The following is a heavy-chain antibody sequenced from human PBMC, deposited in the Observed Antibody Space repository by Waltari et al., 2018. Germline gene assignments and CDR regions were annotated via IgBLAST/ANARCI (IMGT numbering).Heavy chain of an antibody. V-gene: IGHV4-4*02. D-gene: IGHD1-26*01. CDR2: IHGIGKT. CDR3: ARDRGRGLYLDS. CDR1: GDSVSNNYW. Sequence: QLQLQQSGPGLVKPSESLFLSCAVSGDSVSNNYWWSWVRQPPGKGLEWIGQIHGIGKTNYNPSLESRVTVSMDTSNNQFSLRVTSPTAADTAVYFCARDRGRGLYLDSWGQGTLVTVS. J-gene: IGHJ4*02.